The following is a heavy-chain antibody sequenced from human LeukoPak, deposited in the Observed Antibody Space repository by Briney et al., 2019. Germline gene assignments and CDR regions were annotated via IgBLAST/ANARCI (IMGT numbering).Heavy chain of an antibody. D-gene: IGHD1-26*01. Sequence: ASVKVSCKASGYSFTSYGISWVRQAPGQGLVWMGWISAYNGNTNYAQKLQGRVTMTTDTSTSTAYMELRSLRSDDTAIYYCARDNSVGDNAWWFDPWGQGTLVTVSS. V-gene: IGHV1-18*01. CDR1: GYSFTSYG. J-gene: IGHJ5*02. CDR2: ISAYNGNT. CDR3: ARDNSVGDNAWWFDP.